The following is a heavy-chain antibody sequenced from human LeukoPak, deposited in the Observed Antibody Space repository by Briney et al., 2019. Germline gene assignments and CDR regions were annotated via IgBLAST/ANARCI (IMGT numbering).Heavy chain of an antibody. CDR1: GYTFTSYA. V-gene: IGHV1-3*01. CDR2: INAGNGNT. Sequence: ASVKVSCKASGYTFTSYAMHWVRQAPGQRLEWMGWINAGNGNTKYSQKFQGRVTITRDTSASTAYMELSSLKASDTAMYYCARQPSQYYYYMDVWGKGTTVTVSS. CDR3: ARQPSQYYYYMDV. J-gene: IGHJ6*03.